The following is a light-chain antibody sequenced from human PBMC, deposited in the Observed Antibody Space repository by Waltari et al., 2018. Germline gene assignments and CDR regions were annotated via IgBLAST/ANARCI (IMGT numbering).Light chain of an antibody. CDR1: QSISSY. Sequence: DIQMTQSPSSLSASVGDRVTITCRASQSISSYLNWYQQQPGKAPKLLILAASSLQSGVPSRFSGSGSGTEFTLTISSLQPEDFATYYCQQSYSTPQTFGQGTKVEIK. CDR3: QQSYSTPQT. V-gene: IGKV1-39*01. CDR2: AAS. J-gene: IGKJ1*01.